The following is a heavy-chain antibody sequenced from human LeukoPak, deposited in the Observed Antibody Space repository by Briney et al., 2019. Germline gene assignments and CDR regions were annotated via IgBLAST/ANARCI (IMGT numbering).Heavy chain of an antibody. D-gene: IGHD6-13*01. CDR1: GFTFSNYK. CDR2: ISDHGKSR. J-gene: IGHJ4*02. Sequence: GGSLRLSCAASGFTFSNYKMNWVRQTPGKGLEWVSYISDHGKSRNYVDSVKGRFTISRDNAKNSLYLQMSSLRVEDTAVYFCARARIAAPLLDYWGQRTLVTVSS. CDR3: ARARIAAPLLDY. V-gene: IGHV3-48*03.